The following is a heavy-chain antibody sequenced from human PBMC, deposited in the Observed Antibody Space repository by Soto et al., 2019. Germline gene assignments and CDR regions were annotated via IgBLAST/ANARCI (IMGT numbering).Heavy chain of an antibody. D-gene: IGHD6-19*01. V-gene: IGHV3-15*07. J-gene: IGHJ4*02. CDR1: GFTFSNAC. CDR3: TTDINSSVAGTLPLWY. CDR2: IKSKTDGGTT. Sequence: EVQLVESGGGLVKPGGSLRLSCAASGFTFSNACMNWVRQAPGKGLEWVGRIKSKTDGGTTDYAAPVKGRFTISRDDSKNTLYLQMNSLKTEETAVYYCTTDINSSVAGTLPLWYWGQGTLVTVSS.